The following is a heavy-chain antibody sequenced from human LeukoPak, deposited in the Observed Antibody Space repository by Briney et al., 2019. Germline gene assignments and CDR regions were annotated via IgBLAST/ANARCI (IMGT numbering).Heavy chain of an antibody. Sequence: GASVKVSCTPSGYTFPSYNINWVRQATGQGLEWMGWMNPNSGNTGYAQKFQGRVTITRNTSITTAYMELSSLRSEDTAVYYCARGPKWSGSYYYFDYWGQGTLVTVSS. V-gene: IGHV1-8*01. D-gene: IGHD1-26*01. CDR3: ARGPKWSGSYYYFDY. CDR2: MNPNSGNT. J-gene: IGHJ4*02. CDR1: GYTFPSYN.